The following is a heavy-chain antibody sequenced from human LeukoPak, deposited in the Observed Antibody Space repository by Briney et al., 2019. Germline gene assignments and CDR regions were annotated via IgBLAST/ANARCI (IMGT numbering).Heavy chain of an antibody. D-gene: IGHD6-13*01. CDR1: GGSFSSNV. CDR2: IIPIFGTA. V-gene: IGHV1-69*05. Sequence: ASVKVSCKASGGSFSSNVINWVRQAPGQWLEWMGGIIPIFGTAKYAEKFQGRVTMTRNTSISTAYMELSSLRSEDTAVYYCARGGTRGSSWRDYWGQGTLVTVSS. CDR3: ARGGTRGSSWRDY. J-gene: IGHJ4*02.